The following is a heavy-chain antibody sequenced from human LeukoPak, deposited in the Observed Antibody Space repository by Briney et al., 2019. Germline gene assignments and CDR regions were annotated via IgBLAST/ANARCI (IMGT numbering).Heavy chain of an antibody. V-gene: IGHV1-69*13. CDR1: GGTFSSYA. J-gene: IGHJ4*02. Sequence: ASVKVSCKASGGTFSSYAISWVRQAPGQGLEWMGGIIPIFGTANYAQKFQGRVTITADESTSTAYMELSSLRAEDTAVYYCARGGWFIVDYWGQGTLVTVSS. CDR2: IIPIFGTA. CDR3: ARGGWFIVDY. D-gene: IGHD3-10*01.